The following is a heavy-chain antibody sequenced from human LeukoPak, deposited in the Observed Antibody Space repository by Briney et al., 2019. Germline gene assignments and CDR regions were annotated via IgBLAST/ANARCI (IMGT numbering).Heavy chain of an antibody. J-gene: IGHJ5*02. CDR2: IYYSGST. CDR3: ARVRYCSGGSCYSRWFDP. D-gene: IGHD2-15*01. CDR1: GGSISSYY. Sequence: PSETLSLTCTVSGGSISSYYWSWIRQPPGKGLEWIGNIYYSGSTNYNPSLKSRVTISVDTSKNQFSLKLSSVTAADTAVYYCARVRYCSGGSCYSRWFDPWGQGTLVTVSS. V-gene: IGHV4-59*01.